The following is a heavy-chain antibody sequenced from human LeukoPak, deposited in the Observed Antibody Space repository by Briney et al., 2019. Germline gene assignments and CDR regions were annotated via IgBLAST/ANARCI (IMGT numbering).Heavy chain of an antibody. CDR1: GYTFTRYY. CDR3: ARGHHPRYSSGWIYYFDY. CDR2: INPSGGST. J-gene: IGHJ4*02. Sequence: ASVKVSCKASGYTFTRYYMHWVRQAPGQGLEWMGIINPSGGSTSYAQKFQGRVTMTRDTSTSTVYMELSSLRSEDTAVYYCARGHHPRYSSGWIYYFDYWGQGTLVTVSS. V-gene: IGHV1-46*01. D-gene: IGHD6-19*01.